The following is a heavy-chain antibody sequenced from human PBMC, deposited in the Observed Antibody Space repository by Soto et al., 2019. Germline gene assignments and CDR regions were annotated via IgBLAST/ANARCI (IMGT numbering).Heavy chain of an antibody. CDR1: GGSISSYY. CDR3: ASARRGRINNAMAYYFDY. V-gene: IGHV4-59*01. D-gene: IGHD5-18*01. Sequence: QVQLQESGPGLVKPSETLSLTCTVSGGSISSYYWSWIRQPPGKGLEWIGYIYYSGSTNYNPSLKNRVTITVDTSKNQFSLKLSSVTAADTAVYYCASARRGRINNAMAYYFDYWGQGTLVTVSS. CDR2: IYYSGST. J-gene: IGHJ4*02.